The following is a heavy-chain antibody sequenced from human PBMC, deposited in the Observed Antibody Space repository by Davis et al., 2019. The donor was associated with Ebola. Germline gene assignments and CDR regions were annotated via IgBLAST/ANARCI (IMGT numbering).Heavy chain of an antibody. V-gene: IGHV4-30-2*01. CDR3: ARRWGGYGDY. D-gene: IGHD5-12*01. CDR1: GGSISSGGYS. J-gene: IGHJ4*02. Sequence: MPSETLSLTCTVSGGSISSGGYSWSWIRQPPGKGLEWIGYIYHSGSTYYNPSLKSRVTISVDTSKNQFSLKLSSVTAADTAVYYCARRWGGYGDYWGQGTLVTVSS. CDR2: IYHSGST.